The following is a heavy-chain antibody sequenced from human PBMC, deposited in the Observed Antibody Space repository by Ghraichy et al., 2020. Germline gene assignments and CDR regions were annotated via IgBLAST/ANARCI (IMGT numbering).Heavy chain of an antibody. J-gene: IGHJ1*01. CDR2: INGDGGNI. V-gene: IGHV3-23*01. Sequence: GGSLRLSCAASTFTFRSSAMNWVRQAPGKGLEWVSSINGDGGNIKYADSVKGRFTVSRDNSKNTLSLQMSSLRVEDTAVYYCAQGTWAKVAEHWGQGTRVTVSS. CDR1: TFTFRSSA. D-gene: IGHD5-12*01. CDR3: AQGTWAKVAEH.